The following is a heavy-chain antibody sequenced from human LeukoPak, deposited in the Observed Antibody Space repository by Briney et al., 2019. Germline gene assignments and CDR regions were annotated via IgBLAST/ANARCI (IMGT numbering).Heavy chain of an antibody. D-gene: IGHD6-6*01. CDR3: ARWDEYSSSSDAFDI. V-gene: IGHV4-59*01. CDR1: GGSISSYY. CDR2: IYYSGST. Sequence: SETLSLTCTVSGGSISSYYWSWIRQPPGKGLEWIGYIYYSGSTNYNPSLKSRVTISVDTSKNQFSLKLSSVTAADTAVYYCARWDEYSSSSDAFDIWGKGTMVTVSS. J-gene: IGHJ3*02.